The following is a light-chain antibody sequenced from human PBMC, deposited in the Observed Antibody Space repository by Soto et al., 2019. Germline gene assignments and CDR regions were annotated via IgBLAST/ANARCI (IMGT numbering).Light chain of an antibody. CDR2: EGS. J-gene: IGLJ2*01. CDR1: SSDVGSYNL. CDR3: CSYAGSSTYVL. Sequence: QSVLTQAASVSGSPGQSMTISCTGTSSDVGSYNLGSGYHQHPGKVPKLMIYEGSKRPSGVSNHFSGSKSGNTASLTSAGLQADDEADYYCCSYAGSSTYVLFGGGTPLTVL. V-gene: IGLV2-23*01.